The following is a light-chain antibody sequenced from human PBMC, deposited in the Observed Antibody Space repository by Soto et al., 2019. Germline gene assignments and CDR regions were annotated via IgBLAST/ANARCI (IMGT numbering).Light chain of an antibody. Sequence: QSVPTQPPSASGSPGQSLTISCTGTSSDVGGYNFVSWYQQHPGKAPKLIIYEVTQRPSGVPDRFSASKSGNTASLTVSGLQAEDEADYYCSSYAGSDMGVFGTGTKLTVL. CDR1: SSDVGGYNF. CDR3: SSYAGSDMGV. CDR2: EVT. J-gene: IGLJ1*01. V-gene: IGLV2-8*01.